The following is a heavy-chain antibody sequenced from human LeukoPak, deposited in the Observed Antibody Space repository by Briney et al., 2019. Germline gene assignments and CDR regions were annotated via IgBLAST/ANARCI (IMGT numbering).Heavy chain of an antibody. CDR3: ARRDGRGGGAFDI. J-gene: IGHJ3*02. CDR2: IYYSGST. D-gene: IGHD5-24*01. V-gene: IGHV4-39*01. CDR1: GGSLSSSSYY. Sequence: SETLSLTCTVSGGSLSSSSYYWGWIRQPPGKGLEWIGSIYYSGSTYYNPSLKSRVTISVDTSKNQFSLKLSSVTAADTAVYYCARRDGRGGGAFDIWGQGTMVAVSS.